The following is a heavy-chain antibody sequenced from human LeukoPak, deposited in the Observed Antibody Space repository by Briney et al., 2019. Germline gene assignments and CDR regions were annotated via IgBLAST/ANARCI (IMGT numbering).Heavy chain of an antibody. CDR3: AKGLERGSRLES. Sequence: PGGSLRLSCAASGFSVNTYTMYWVRQAPGKGLEWVSGIRKSDGSTYYADSVQGRFTISSDNSKNTVFLQMFNLGAEDTALYYCAKGLERGSRLESWGQGTQVTVSS. CDR2: IRKSDGST. V-gene: IGHV3-23*01. J-gene: IGHJ4*02. CDR1: GFSVNTYT. D-gene: IGHD1-1*01.